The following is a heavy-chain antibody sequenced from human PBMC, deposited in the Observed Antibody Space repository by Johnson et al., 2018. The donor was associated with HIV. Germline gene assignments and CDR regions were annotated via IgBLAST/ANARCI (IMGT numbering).Heavy chain of an antibody. CDR2: IGSGGLT. J-gene: IGHJ3*02. Sequence: VQLVESGGGLVQPGGSLRLSCAASGFSFSSSDIYWVRQFTGKGLEWVSGIGSGGLTYYLDSVKGRFTISRENAKNSVYLQMNSLGAGDTAVYYCARSWELGETAFDIWGQGTMVTVSS. D-gene: IGHD1-26*01. CDR3: ARSWELGETAFDI. V-gene: IGHV3-13*01. CDR1: GFSFSSSD.